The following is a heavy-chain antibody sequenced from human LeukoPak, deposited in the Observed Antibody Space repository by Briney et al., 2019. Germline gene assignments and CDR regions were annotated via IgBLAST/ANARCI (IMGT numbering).Heavy chain of an antibody. V-gene: IGHV3-53*01. CDR3: AKYFRVDSGNYYRSFDY. CDR2: IYSGGST. D-gene: IGHD1-26*01. Sequence: GGSLRLSCAASGLTVATTYMSWVRQAPGKGLEWVSLIYSGGSTYYADSVKGRFTISRDNAKNSLYLQMISLRAEGTAVYYCAKYFRVDSGNYYRSFDYWGQGTLVTVSS. CDR1: GLTVATTY. J-gene: IGHJ4*02.